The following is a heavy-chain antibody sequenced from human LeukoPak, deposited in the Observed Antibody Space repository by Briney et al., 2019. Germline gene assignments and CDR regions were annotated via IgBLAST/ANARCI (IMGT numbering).Heavy chain of an antibody. CDR1: GFTFSSYD. CDR3: ARSRAGITIPDAFDI. V-gene: IGHV3-13*04. D-gene: IGHD2-2*01. Sequence: PGGSLRLSCAASGFTFSSYDMHWVRQATGKGLEWVSAIGTAGDTYYPGSVKGRFTISRENAKNSLYLQMNGLRAGDTAVYYCARSRAGITIPDAFDIWGQGTMVTVSS. J-gene: IGHJ3*02. CDR2: IGTAGDT.